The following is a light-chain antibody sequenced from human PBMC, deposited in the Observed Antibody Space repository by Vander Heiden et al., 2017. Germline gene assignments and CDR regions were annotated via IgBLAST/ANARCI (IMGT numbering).Light chain of an antibody. CDR1: QSVGSN. CDR2: SAS. CDR3: QQYNNWPWT. V-gene: IGKV3-15*01. Sequence: VMTQSPATLSLPPGERATLSCRASQSVGSNLLWYQRKPGQAPRLLISSASTIVTGIPARFSGSGSGTEFTLTISSLQSEDFAVYYCQQYNNWPWTFGQGTKVEIK. J-gene: IGKJ1*01.